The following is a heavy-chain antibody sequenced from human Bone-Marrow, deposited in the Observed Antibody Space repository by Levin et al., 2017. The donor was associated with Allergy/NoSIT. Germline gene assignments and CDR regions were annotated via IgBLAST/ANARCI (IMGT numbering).Heavy chain of an antibody. D-gene: IGHD3-10*01. CDR3: ARSVAGEFDY. V-gene: IGHV4-59*01. J-gene: IGHJ4*02. Sequence: SCTVSGGSISGYYWSWVRQPPGKGLECVGHIFYSGSTNYNPSLKSRVTISINTSKNQFSLNLTSVTAADTAFYYCARSVAGEFDYWGQGTLVTVSS. CDR1: GGSISGYY. CDR2: IFYSGST.